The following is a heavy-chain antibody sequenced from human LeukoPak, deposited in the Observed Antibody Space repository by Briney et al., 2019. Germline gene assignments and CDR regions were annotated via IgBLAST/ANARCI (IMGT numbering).Heavy chain of an antibody. CDR1: GFTFSSYS. CDR3: AKDQRLVGATTFDY. CDR2: ISSSSSYI. J-gene: IGHJ4*02. D-gene: IGHD1-26*01. V-gene: IGHV3-21*01. Sequence: GGSLRLSCAASGFTFSSYSMNWVRQAPGKGLEWASSISSSSSYIYYADSVKGRFTISRDNAKNSLYLQMNSLRAEDTAVYYCAKDQRLVGATTFDYWGQGTLVTVSS.